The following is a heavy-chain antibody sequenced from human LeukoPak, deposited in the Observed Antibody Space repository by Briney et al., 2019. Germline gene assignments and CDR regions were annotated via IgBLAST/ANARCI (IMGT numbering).Heavy chain of an antibody. J-gene: IGHJ5*02. CDR3: ARDNSVGDIAWWFDP. D-gene: IGHD3-16*02. CDR2: INPSGSST. CDR1: GYSFTSHY. Sequence: ASVKVSCKASGYSFTSHYMHWVRQAPGQGLEWMGLINPSGSSTLYAQKSQGRVTMTRDMSTTTDYMELSSLRSEVTAVYYCARDNSVGDIAWWFDPWGQGTLVTVSS. V-gene: IGHV1-46*01.